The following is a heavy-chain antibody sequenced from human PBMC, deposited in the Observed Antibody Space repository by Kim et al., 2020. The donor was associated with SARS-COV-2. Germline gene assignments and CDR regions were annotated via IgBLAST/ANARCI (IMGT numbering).Heavy chain of an antibody. V-gene: IGHV3-23*01. CDR3: AKYSYGAYYYYYGMDV. D-gene: IGHD5-18*01. Sequence: SLKGRFTISRDNSKNTLYLQMNSLRAEDTAVYYCAKYSYGAYYYYYGMDVWGQGTTVTVSS. J-gene: IGHJ6*02.